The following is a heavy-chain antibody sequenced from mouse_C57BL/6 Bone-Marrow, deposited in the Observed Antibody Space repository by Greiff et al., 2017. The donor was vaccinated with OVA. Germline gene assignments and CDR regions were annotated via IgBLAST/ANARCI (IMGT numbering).Heavy chain of an antibody. D-gene: IGHD1-1*01. CDR3: ARDRGVVAHWYFDV. V-gene: IGHV5-16*01. CDR1: GFTFSDYY. CDR2: INYDGSST. J-gene: IGHJ1*03. Sequence: EVMLVESEGGLVQPGSSMKLSCTASGFTFSDYYMAWVRQVPEQGLEWVANINYDGSSTYYLDSLKSRFIISRDNAKNILYLQMSSLKSEDTATYYCARDRGVVAHWYFDVWGTGTTVTVSS.